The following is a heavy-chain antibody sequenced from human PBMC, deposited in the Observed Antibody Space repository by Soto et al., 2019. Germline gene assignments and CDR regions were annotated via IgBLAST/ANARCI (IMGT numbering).Heavy chain of an antibody. CDR3: ARELYEFWSGDHVVDV. J-gene: IGHJ6*02. CDR2: INPSGGSK. Sequence: ASVRVSCKASGYTFTSYYMHWVREAPGQGLEWMGIINPSGGSKSYAQKFKGRVTMNRDTSTSTVYMELIILRYAETAVYYCARELYEFWSGDHVVDVWGQGTTVTVSS. V-gene: IGHV1-46*01. CDR1: GYTFTSYY. D-gene: IGHD3-3*01.